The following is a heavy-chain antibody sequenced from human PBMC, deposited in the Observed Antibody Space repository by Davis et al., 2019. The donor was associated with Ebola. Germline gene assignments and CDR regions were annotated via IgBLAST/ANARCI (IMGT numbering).Heavy chain of an antibody. CDR3: ARVDGGILWGDFDY. CDR1: GFTFSSYE. CDR2: ISSSGSTI. Sequence: PGGSLRLSCAASGFTFSSYEMNWVRQAPGKGLEWVSYISSSGSTIYYADSVKGRFTISRDNAKNSLYLQMNSLRAEDTAVYYCARVDGGILWGDFDYWGQGTLVTVSS. D-gene: IGHD4-23*01. J-gene: IGHJ4*02. V-gene: IGHV3-48*03.